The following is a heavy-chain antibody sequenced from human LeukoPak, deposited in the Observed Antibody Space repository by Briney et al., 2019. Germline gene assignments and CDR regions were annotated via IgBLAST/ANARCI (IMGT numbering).Heavy chain of an antibody. J-gene: IGHJ4*02. CDR3: ARWASDANSSSWPYYFDY. D-gene: IGHD6-13*01. CDR2: IYTTGST. Sequence: SETLSLTCTVSGGSISSGSYYWSWIRQPAGKGLDWIGRIYTTGSTNYNPSLKSRVTISVDTSKNQFSLKLSSVTAADTAVYYCARWASDANSSSWPYYFDYWGQGTLVTVSS. CDR1: GGSISSGSYY. V-gene: IGHV4-61*02.